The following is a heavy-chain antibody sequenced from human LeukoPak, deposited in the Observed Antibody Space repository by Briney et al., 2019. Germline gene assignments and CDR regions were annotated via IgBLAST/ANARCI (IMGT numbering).Heavy chain of an antibody. CDR3: ARGAAAFAFDI. CDR2: IYHSGST. J-gene: IGHJ3*02. D-gene: IGHD2-15*01. CDR1: GGSISSGGYY. Sequence: SETLSLTCTVSGGSISSGGYYWSWIRQPPGKGLEWIGYIYHSGSTYYNPSLKSRVTISVDRSKNQFSLKLSSVTAADTAVYYCARGAAAFAFDIWGQGTMVTVSS. V-gene: IGHV4-30-2*01.